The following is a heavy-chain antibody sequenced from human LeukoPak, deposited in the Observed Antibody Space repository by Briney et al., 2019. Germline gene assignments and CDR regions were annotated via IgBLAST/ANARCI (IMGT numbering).Heavy chain of an antibody. V-gene: IGHV3-23*01. J-gene: IGHJ4*02. D-gene: IGHD6-13*01. CDR2: IVGNGGSI. CDR3: ANWRTGAAAAFDY. CDR1: GLTFSHYA. Sequence: GGSLRLSCVASGLTFSHYAMSWVRRAPGKGLEWVSGIVGNGGSIHYADSVKDRFTISRDNSKKTLYLQMNSLRAEDTAVYYCANWRTGAAAAFDYWGQGTLVTVSS.